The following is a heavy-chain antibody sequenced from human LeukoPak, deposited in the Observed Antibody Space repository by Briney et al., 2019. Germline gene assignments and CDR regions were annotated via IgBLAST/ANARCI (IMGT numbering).Heavy chain of an antibody. CDR1: RYTFTSYA. Sequence: ASVKVSCKASRYTFTSYAMNWVRQAPGQGLEWMGWINTNTGNPTYAQDFTGRFVFSLDTSVSTAYLQISSLKAEDTAVYYCARTYYDFWSGYYPLYYMDVWGKGTTVTVSS. J-gene: IGHJ6*03. CDR2: INTNTGNP. D-gene: IGHD3-3*01. V-gene: IGHV7-4-1*02. CDR3: ARTYYDFWSGYYPLYYMDV.